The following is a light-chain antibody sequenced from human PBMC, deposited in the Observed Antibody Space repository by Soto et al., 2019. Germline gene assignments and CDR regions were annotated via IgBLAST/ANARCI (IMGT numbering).Light chain of an antibody. CDR1: SSDVGGYKY. J-gene: IGLJ1*01. CDR2: EVN. CDR3: ISYAGINNLGV. Sequence: QSALTQPPSASGSPGQSVTISCTGTSSDVGGYKYVSWYQQHPGQAPKLMIFEVNKRPSGVPDRFSGSKSGNTASLTVSGLQAEDEADYYCISYAGINNLGVFGTGTKVTVL. V-gene: IGLV2-8*01.